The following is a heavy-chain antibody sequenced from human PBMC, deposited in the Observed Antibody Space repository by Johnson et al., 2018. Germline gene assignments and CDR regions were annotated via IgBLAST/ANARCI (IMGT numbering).Heavy chain of an antibody. CDR3: AKGGSSGGWFDP. J-gene: IGHJ5*02. D-gene: IGHD6-13*01. Sequence: VQLVESGGGLVQPGRSLRLSCAASGFTFDDYAMHWVRPAPGKGLEWVSGISWNSGSIGYADSVKARFTISRDNAKNSLYLQMNSLRAEDRALYYCAKGGSSGGWFDPWGQGTLVTVSS. CDR2: ISWNSGSI. V-gene: IGHV3-9*01. CDR1: GFTFDDYA.